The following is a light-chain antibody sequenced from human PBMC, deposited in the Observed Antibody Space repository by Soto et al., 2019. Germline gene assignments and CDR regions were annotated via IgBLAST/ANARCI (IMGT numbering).Light chain of an antibody. J-gene: IGLJ2*01. CDR3: CSYAGSYTLV. Sequence: QSALTQPASVSGSPGQSITISCTGSNSDIGGYNSVSWYQQHPGKAPKLMIYDVSKRPSGVPDRFSGSKSGNTASLTISGLQAEDEADYYCCSYAGSYTLVFGGGTKLTVL. V-gene: IGLV2-11*01. CDR2: DVS. CDR1: NSDIGGYNS.